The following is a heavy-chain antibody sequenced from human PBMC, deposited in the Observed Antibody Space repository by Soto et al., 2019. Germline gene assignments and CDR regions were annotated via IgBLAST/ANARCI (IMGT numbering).Heavy chain of an antibody. J-gene: IGHJ6*02. CDR1: GYSFTSYW. Sequence: GESLKISCKGSGYSFTSYWISWVRQMPGKGLEWMGRIDPSDSYTNYSPSFQGHVTISADKSISTAYLQWSSLKASDTAVYYCACLVVAVPAAIGSSSFHGMDVWRQRTTVTVSS. V-gene: IGHV5-10-1*01. D-gene: IGHD2-2*02. CDR3: ACLVVAVPAAIGSSSFHGMDV. CDR2: IDPSDSYT.